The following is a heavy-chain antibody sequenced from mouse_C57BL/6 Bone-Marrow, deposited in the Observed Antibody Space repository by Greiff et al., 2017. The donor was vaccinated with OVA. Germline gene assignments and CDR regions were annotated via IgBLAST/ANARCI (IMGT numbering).Heavy chain of an antibody. CDR3: ARDGYDYDGYWYFDV. CDR2: LNPSSGYP. Sequence: VHLVESGAELAKPGASVKLSCKASGYTFTSYWMHWVKQRPGQGLEWIGYLNPSSGYPKYNQKFKDKATLTADKSSSTAYMQLSSLTYEDSAVYYGARDGYDYDGYWYFDVWGTGTTVTVSS. D-gene: IGHD2-4*01. CDR1: GYTFTSYW. V-gene: IGHV1-7*01. J-gene: IGHJ1*03.